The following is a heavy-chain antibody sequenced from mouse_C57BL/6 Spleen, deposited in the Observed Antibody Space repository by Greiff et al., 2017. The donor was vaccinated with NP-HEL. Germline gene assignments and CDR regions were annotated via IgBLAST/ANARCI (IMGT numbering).Heavy chain of an antibody. CDR1: GFSLTSYG. J-gene: IGHJ1*03. CDR3: ARQNGPYGSPFDV. Sequence: VKLVESGPGLVQPSQSLSITCTVSGFSLTSYGVHWVRQSPGKGLEWLGVIWSGGSTDYNAAFISRLSISKDNSKSQVFFKMNSLQADDTAIYYCARQNGPYGSPFDVWGTGTTVTVAS. CDR2: IWSGGST. V-gene: IGHV2-2*01. D-gene: IGHD1-1*01.